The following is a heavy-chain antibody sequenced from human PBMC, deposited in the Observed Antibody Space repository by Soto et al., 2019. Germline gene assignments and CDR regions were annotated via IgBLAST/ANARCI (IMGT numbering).Heavy chain of an antibody. CDR2: IYYSGST. V-gene: IGHV4-39*01. J-gene: IGHJ4*02. Sequence: ETLSLTCTVSGGSISSSSYYWGWIRQPPGKGLEWIGSIYYSGSTYYNPSLKSRVTISVDTSKNQFSLKLSSVTAADTAVYYCASHFSSSWYARVDFWGQGTLVTVSS. CDR3: ASHFSSSWYARVDF. D-gene: IGHD6-13*01. CDR1: GGSISSSSYY.